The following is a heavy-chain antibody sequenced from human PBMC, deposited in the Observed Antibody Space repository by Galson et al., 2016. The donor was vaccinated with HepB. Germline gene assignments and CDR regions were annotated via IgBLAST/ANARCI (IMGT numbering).Heavy chain of an antibody. CDR2: ISGAGGST. CDR1: GFPFSGHA. CDR3: AKRRFHGSGGFLGSIDY. J-gene: IGHJ4*02. V-gene: IGHV3-23*01. D-gene: IGHD2-15*01. Sequence: SLRLSCAASGFPFSGHAMSWVRQAPGQGLEWVSSISGAGGSTYYADSVKGRFTISRDNSKNTVYLQMNSLRAEDTALYYCAKRRFHGSGGFLGSIDYWGQGALVTVSS.